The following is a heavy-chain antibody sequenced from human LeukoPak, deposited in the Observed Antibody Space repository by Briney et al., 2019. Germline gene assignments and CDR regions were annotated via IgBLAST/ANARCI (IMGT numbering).Heavy chain of an antibody. CDR1: GFTFSSYA. Sequence: HPGRSLRLSCAASGFTFSSYAMHWVRQAPGKGLEWVAVISYDGSNKYYADSVKGRFTISRDNSKNTLYLQMNSLRAEDTAVYYCARDNGGFDYWSQGTLVTVSS. J-gene: IGHJ4*02. CDR3: ARDNGGFDY. V-gene: IGHV3-30*04. D-gene: IGHD3-16*01. CDR2: ISYDGSNK.